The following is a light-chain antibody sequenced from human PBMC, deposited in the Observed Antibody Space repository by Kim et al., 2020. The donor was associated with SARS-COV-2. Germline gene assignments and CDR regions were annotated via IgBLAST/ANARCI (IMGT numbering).Light chain of an antibody. J-gene: IGLJ3*02. V-gene: IGLV3-19*01. CDR1: SLRTYY. Sequence: SSELTQDPAVSVALGQTVRITCQGHSLRTYYASWYQQKPGQAPVLVIYGKNNRPSVIPDRFSGSSSGNTASLTITGAQAEDEAGYYCNSRDNSANVVFGGGTQLTVL. CDR3: NSRDNSANVV. CDR2: GKN.